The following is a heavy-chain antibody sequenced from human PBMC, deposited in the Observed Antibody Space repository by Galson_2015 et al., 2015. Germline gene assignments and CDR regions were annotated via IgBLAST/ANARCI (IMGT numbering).Heavy chain of an antibody. CDR1: KFTFSNFA. V-gene: IGHV3-23*01. D-gene: IGHD3-10*01. J-gene: IGHJ3*02. Sequence: SLRLSCAASKFTFSNFAINWVRQAPGQGLEWVSAISGSGGTTYYADSVKGRFTISRDNSKNTLYLQMNSLRAEDTAIYYCAKDSRAYYYGSGADRGAFDIWGQGTMVTVSS. CDR2: ISGSGGTT. CDR3: AKDSRAYYYGSGADRGAFDI.